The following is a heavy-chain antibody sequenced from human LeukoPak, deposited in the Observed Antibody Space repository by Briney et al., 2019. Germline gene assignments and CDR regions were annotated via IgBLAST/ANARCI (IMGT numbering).Heavy chain of an antibody. CDR2: MFYGGGT. CDR3: ASRTPNLGDSGAGSAYYYYYGVDV. Sequence: SETLSLTCTGSGGSLSRGGDCWTWIRQHPGEGLEWIVYMFYGGGTYYNPSLKTRVTMSVDTSKNQFSLTLTSVTAADTAVYYCASRTPNLGDSGAGSAYYYYYGVDVWGQGTSVTVSS. D-gene: IGHD3-10*01. J-gene: IGHJ6*02. CDR1: GGSLSRGGDC. V-gene: IGHV4-31*03.